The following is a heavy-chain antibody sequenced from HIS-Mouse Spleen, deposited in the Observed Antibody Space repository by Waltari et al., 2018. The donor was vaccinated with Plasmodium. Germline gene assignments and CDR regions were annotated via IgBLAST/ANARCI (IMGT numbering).Heavy chain of an antibody. CDR3: ARLRYSYGYFDY. V-gene: IGHV4-59*08. J-gene: IGHJ4*02. CDR2: IYYSGST. D-gene: IGHD5-18*01. CDR1: GGSISSYY. Sequence: QVQLQESGPGLVKPSETLSLTCTVSGGSISSYYWSWIRQPPGKGLEWIGYIYYSGSTNYNPALKSRVTISVDTSKNQFSLKLSSVTAADTAVYYCARLRYSYGYFDYWGQGTLV.